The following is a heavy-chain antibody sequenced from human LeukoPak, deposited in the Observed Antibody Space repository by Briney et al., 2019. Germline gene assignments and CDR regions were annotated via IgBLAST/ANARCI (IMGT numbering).Heavy chain of an antibody. V-gene: IGHV4-39*02. CDR1: GGSITSSSYY. Sequence: SETLSLTCTVSGGSITSSSYYWVWIRQPPGKGLEWIGSIFHSGSTYYNASLKSRVTISVDTSRNQFSLKLSSVTAADTAVYYCARDEAGATDYWGQGTLVTVSS. D-gene: IGHD6-19*01. CDR3: ARDEAGATDY. J-gene: IGHJ4*02. CDR2: IFHSGST.